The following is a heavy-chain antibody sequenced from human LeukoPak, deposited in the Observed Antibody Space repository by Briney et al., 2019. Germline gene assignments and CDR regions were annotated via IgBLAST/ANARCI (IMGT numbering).Heavy chain of an antibody. D-gene: IGHD6-6*01. J-gene: IGHJ6*03. Sequence: PAETLSLTCTISGGSVTSGSYYWIWIRQPQGKEREGIVYIYYTASTYYNPALKSRVTISVETSKNQFSLQLSSVTAADTAIYYCATSIESYYYMDVWGKGTTVTVSS. CDR3: ATSIESYYYMDV. V-gene: IGHV4-61*01. CDR1: GGSVTSGSYY. CDR2: IYYTAST.